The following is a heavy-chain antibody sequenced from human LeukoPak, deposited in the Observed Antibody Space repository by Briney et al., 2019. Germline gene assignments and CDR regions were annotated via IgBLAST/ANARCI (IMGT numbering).Heavy chain of an antibody. CDR2: IKQDGSEK. J-gene: IGHJ4*02. CDR3: AKDTTGILDY. Sequence: PGGSLRLSCAASGFTFSSSWMAWVRQAPGKGLEWVANIKQDGSEKYYVDSVKGRFTISRDNAKDSLYLQMNSLRAEDTALYYWAKDTTGILDYWGQGTLVTVSS. CDR1: GFTFSSSW. D-gene: IGHD2-21*02. V-gene: IGHV3-7*01.